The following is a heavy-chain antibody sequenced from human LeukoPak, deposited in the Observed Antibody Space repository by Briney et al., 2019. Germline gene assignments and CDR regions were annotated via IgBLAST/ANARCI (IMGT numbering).Heavy chain of an antibody. CDR2: IYYTGST. V-gene: IGHV4-39*01. D-gene: IGHD1-26*01. Sequence: SETLSLTCTVSGGSISSSSYYWGWLRQPPGKGLEWLGSIYYTGSTYYNPSLKSRVSISVDTSKNQFSLKVTSVTAADTAVYYCARADVVGGSLHYFDYWGQGTLVTVSS. CDR1: GGSISSSSYY. CDR3: ARADVVGGSLHYFDY. J-gene: IGHJ4*02.